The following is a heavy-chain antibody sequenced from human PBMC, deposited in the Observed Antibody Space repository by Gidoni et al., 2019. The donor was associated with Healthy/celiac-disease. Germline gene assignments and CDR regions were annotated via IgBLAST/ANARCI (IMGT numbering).Heavy chain of an antibody. CDR3: ARGKSDYIWGSYRFTTAFDI. Sequence: QVQLQQWGAGLLKPSETLSLTCAVYGGSFSIYYWNWIRQPPGKGLEWIGEINHSGSTNYNPSLDSRVTISVDTSKNQFSLRLSSVTAADTAVYYCARGKSDYIWGSYRFTTAFDIWGQGTMVTVSS. D-gene: IGHD3-16*02. V-gene: IGHV4-34*01. CDR1: GGSFSIYY. CDR2: INHSGST. J-gene: IGHJ3*02.